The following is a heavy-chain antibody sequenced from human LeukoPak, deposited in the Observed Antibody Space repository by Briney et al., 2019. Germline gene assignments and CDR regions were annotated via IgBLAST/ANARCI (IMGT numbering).Heavy chain of an antibody. Sequence: PGGSLRLSCAASGFSFSSSWMHWVRQAPGKGLMWVSRINDDETSTSYADSVKGRFTISRDNSKNTLYLQMNSLRAEDTAVYYCAKPDVYYGSGSGAFDIWGQGTMVTVSS. V-gene: IGHV3-74*01. CDR3: AKPDVYYGSGSGAFDI. CDR1: GFSFSSSW. J-gene: IGHJ3*02. D-gene: IGHD3-10*01. CDR2: INDDETST.